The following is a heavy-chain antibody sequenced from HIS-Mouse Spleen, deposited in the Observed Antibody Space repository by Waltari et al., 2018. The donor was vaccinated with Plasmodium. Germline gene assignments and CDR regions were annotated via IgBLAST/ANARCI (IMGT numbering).Heavy chain of an antibody. V-gene: IGHV3-30*18. D-gene: IGHD6-6*01. CDR1: GFDFRRYG. Sequence: QVQLVGSGGGGGQPGRALRLSCAAAGFDFRRYGMHWVRQAPGKGLEWVAVISYDGSNKYYADSVKGRFTISRDNSKNTLYLQMNSLRAEDTAVYYCAKILSYSSSPEDYWGQGTLVTVSS. J-gene: IGHJ4*02. CDR3: AKILSYSSSPEDY. CDR2: ISYDGSNK.